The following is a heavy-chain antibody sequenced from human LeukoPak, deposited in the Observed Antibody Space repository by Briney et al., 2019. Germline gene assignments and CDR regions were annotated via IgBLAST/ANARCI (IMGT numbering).Heavy chain of an antibody. D-gene: IGHD6-19*01. V-gene: IGHV4-39*01. CDR2: IFYSGIT. CDR1: GGSMSNIYY. J-gene: IGHJ4*02. CDR3: ARRVGSSGWYNRDYFDY. Sequence: SETLSLTCTVSGGSMSNIYYWGWIRQPPGKGLEWIGNIFYSGITYYNPSLKSRVTISVDTSKNQFSLKLSSVTAADTAVYYCARRVGSSGWYNRDYFDYWGQGTLVTVSS.